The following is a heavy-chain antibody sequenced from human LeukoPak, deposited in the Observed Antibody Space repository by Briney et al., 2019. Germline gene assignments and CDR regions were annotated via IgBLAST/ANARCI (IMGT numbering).Heavy chain of an antibody. CDR3: AREAAAGKTDY. CDR2: SYYGGST. Sequence: KPSETLSLTCTVSGGSIRSFYWSWIRQPPGKGLEWIGYSYYGGSTNYNPSLKSRVTISVDTSKDQFSLKLSSVTAADTAVYYCAREAAAGKTDYWGQGTLVTVSS. V-gene: IGHV4-59*12. CDR1: GGSIRSFY. D-gene: IGHD6-13*01. J-gene: IGHJ4*02.